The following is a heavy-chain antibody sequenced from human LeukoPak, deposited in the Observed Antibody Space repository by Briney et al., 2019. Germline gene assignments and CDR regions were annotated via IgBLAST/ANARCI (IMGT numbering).Heavy chain of an antibody. Sequence: SRTLSLTCTVSGGSISSGGYYWSWIRQHPGKGLEWIGYIYYSGSTYYNPSLKSRVTISVDTSKNQFSLKLSSVTAADTAVYYCARGVDYYDSSGYFDYWGQGTLVTVSS. D-gene: IGHD3-22*01. CDR3: ARGVDYYDSSGYFDY. V-gene: IGHV4-31*03. CDR2: IYYSGST. J-gene: IGHJ4*02. CDR1: GGSISSGGYY.